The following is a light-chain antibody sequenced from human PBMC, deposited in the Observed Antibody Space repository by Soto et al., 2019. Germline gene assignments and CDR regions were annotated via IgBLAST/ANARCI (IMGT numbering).Light chain of an antibody. J-gene: IGKJ2*01. CDR1: QSISTY. Sequence: IPLTQSPSSLSASVGDTVTITCRPSQSISTYLNWYQHKPGKAPNLLIQAASSLLSGVPSRFSGSGSETECTLTIRGLRPEDFATYYCQQSYRTPYTFGQGTRLEIK. CDR3: QQSYRTPYT. CDR2: AAS. V-gene: IGKV1-39*01.